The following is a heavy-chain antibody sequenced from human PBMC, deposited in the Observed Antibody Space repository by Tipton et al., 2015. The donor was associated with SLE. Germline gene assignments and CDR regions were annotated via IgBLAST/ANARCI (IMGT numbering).Heavy chain of an antibody. Sequence: SLRLSCAASGFTFDDYAMHWVRQAPGKGLEWVSVIYSGGSTYYADSVKGRFTISRDNSKNTLYLQMNSLRAEDTAVYYCTRHGDYPDYWGQGTLVTVSS. J-gene: IGHJ4*02. CDR2: IYSGGST. D-gene: IGHD4-17*01. CDR1: GFTFDDYA. V-gene: IGHV3-66*04. CDR3: TRHGDYPDY.